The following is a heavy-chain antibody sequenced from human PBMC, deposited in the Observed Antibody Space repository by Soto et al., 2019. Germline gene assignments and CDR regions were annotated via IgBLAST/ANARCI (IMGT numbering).Heavy chain of an antibody. V-gene: IGHV3-30-3*01. CDR1: GFTFSSYA. CDR2: ISYDGSNK. D-gene: IGHD3-3*01. Sequence: GGSLRLSCAASGFTFSSYAMHWVRQAPGKGLEWVAVISYDGSNKYYADSVKGRFTISRDNSKNTLYLQMNSLRAEDTAVYYCARASFNFWSGYYADFDYWGQGTLVTVYS. J-gene: IGHJ4*02. CDR3: ARASFNFWSGYYADFDY.